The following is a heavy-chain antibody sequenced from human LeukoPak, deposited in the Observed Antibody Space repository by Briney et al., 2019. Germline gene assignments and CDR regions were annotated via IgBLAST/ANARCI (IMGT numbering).Heavy chain of an antibody. J-gene: IGHJ6*02. Sequence: SQTLSLTCTVSGGSISSGSYYWTWIRQPPGKGLEWIGYIYYSGSTNYNPSLKSRVTISVDTSKNQFSLKLSSVTAADTAVYYCARGAEGYYYYGMDVWGQGTTVTVSS. CDR3: ARGAEGYYYYGMDV. V-gene: IGHV4-61*01. D-gene: IGHD1-26*01. CDR2: IYYSGST. CDR1: GGSISSGSYY.